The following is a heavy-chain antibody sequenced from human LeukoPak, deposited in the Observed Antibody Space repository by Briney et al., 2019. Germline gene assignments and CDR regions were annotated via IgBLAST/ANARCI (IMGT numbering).Heavy chain of an antibody. D-gene: IGHD3-3*01. CDR3: ARDTPYITIFGVDPYYYYYMDV. V-gene: IGHV1-2*02. J-gene: IGHJ6*03. Sequence: ASVKVSCKTSGYTFTDYYIHWVRQAPGQGLEWMGWINPDSGYTNYAQKFQGRVTMTRDTSINTAYMELSRLTSDDTAVYYCARDTPYITIFGVDPYYYYYMDVWGKGTTVTVSS. CDR2: INPDSGYT. CDR1: GYTFTDYY.